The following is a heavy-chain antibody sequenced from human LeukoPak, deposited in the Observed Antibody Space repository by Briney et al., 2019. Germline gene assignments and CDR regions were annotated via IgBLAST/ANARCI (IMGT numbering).Heavy chain of an antibody. D-gene: IGHD3-22*01. Sequence: PGRSLRLSCAASGFTFSSYAMHWVRQAPGKGLEWVAVISYDGSNKYYADSVKGRFTISRDNSKNTLYLQKNSLRAEDTAVYYCARVGDSSGYYSDGMDVWGQGTTVTVSS. CDR3: ARVGDSSGYYSDGMDV. CDR2: ISYDGSNK. CDR1: GFTFSSYA. J-gene: IGHJ6*02. V-gene: IGHV3-30*04.